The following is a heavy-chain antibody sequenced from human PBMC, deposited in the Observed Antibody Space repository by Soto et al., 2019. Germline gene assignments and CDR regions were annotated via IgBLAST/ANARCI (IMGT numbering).Heavy chain of an antibody. D-gene: IGHD3-3*01. CDR3: ARDPGRDDFWSGYYTGGDY. V-gene: IGHV3-30-3*01. CDR1: GFTFSSYA. J-gene: IGHJ4*02. Sequence: QVQLVESGGGVVQPGRSLRLSCAASGFTFSSYAMHWVRQAPGKGLEWVAVISYDGSNKYYADSVKGRFTISRDNSKNTLYLQMNSLRVEDTAVYYCARDPGRDDFWSGYYTGGDYWGQGTLVTVSS. CDR2: ISYDGSNK.